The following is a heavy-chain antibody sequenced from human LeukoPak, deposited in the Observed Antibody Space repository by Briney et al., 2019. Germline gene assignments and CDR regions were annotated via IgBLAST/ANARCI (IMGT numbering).Heavy chain of an antibody. CDR2: IYYSGST. J-gene: IGHJ6*03. Sequence: SETLSLTCTVSGVSISSYYWGWIRQPPGKGLEGIGYIYYSGSTNYNPSLKSRVTISVDTSKNQFSLKLSSVTAADTAVYYCARGPYSSSWSVLYYYYMDVWGKGTTVTVSS. V-gene: IGHV4-59*01. CDR1: GVSISSYY. CDR3: ARGPYSSSWSVLYYYYMDV. D-gene: IGHD6-13*01.